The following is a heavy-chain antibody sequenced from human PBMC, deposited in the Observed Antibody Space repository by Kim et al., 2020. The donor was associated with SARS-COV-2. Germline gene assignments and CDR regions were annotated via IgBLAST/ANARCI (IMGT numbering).Heavy chain of an antibody. CDR1: GFTFSSYA. V-gene: IGHV3-30*04. J-gene: IGHJ4*02. Sequence: GGSLRLSCAASGFTFSSYAMHWVRQAPGKGLEWVAVISYEGSNKYYVDSVKGRFTISRDNSKNTLYLQMNSLRAEDTAVYYCASLPTAAGTSDYWGQGTLVTVSS. CDR2: ISYEGSNK. CDR3: ASLPTAAGTSDY. D-gene: IGHD6-13*01.